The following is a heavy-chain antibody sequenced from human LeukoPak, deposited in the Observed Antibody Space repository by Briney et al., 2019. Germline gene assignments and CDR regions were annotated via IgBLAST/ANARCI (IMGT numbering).Heavy chain of an antibody. V-gene: IGHV3-11*03. CDR1: GFTFSDYY. CDR2: ISSSSSYT. J-gene: IGHJ3*02. CDR3: ASGITMVRGVNDAFDI. D-gene: IGHD3-10*01. Sequence: GGSLRLSCAASGFTFSDYYMSWIRQAPGKGLEWVSYISSSSSYTNYADSVKGRSTISRDNAKNSLYLQMNSLRAEDTAVYYCASGITMVRGVNDAFDIWGQGTMVTVSS.